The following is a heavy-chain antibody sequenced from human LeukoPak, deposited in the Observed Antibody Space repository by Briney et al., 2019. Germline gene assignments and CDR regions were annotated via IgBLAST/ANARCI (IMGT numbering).Heavy chain of an antibody. V-gene: IGHV3-23*01. CDR1: GFTFSSYA. J-gene: IGHJ4*02. CDR2: ISGSGGSS. CDR3: AKEHNFDWLFCYDY. D-gene: IGHD3-9*01. Sequence: GGSLRLSCAASGFTFSSYAMSWVRQAPGKGLEWVSAISGSGGSSYFADSVKGRFTISRDNSKNTVYLGMNSLRAEDTAVYYCAKEHNFDWLFCYDYWGQGILVTVSS.